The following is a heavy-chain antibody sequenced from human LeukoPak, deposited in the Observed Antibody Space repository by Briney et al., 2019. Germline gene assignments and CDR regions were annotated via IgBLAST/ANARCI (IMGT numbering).Heavy chain of an antibody. J-gene: IGHJ5*02. CDR3: TRDAPAYCGGDCHP. V-gene: IGHV3-73*01. Sequence: PGGSLRLSCAASGFTFSGSAMHWVRQASGKGLEWVGRIRSKANSYATAYAASVKGRFTISRDDSKNTAYLQMNSLKTEDTAVYYCTRDAPAYCGGDCHPWGQGTLVTVSS. CDR2: IRSKANSYAT. CDR1: GFTFSGSA. D-gene: IGHD2-21*02.